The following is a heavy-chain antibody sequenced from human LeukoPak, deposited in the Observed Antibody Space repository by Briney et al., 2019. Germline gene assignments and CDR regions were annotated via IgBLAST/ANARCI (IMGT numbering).Heavy chain of an antibody. V-gene: IGHV1-58*02. Sequence: SVKVSCKASGFTFTSPAMQWVRQARGQRLEWIGWIVVGSGNTNYAQKFQERVTITRDMSTSTAYMELSSLRSEDTAVYYCAAGTPNIVAHDAFDIWGQGTMVTVSS. CDR1: GFTFTSPA. D-gene: IGHD5-12*01. CDR2: IVVGSGNT. J-gene: IGHJ3*02. CDR3: AAGTPNIVAHDAFDI.